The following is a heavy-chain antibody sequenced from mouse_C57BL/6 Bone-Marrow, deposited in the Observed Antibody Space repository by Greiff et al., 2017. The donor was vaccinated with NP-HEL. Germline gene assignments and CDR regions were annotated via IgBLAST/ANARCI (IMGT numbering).Heavy chain of an antibody. Sequence: EVQRVESGGGLVQSGRSLRLSCATSGFTFSDFYMEWVRQAPGKGLEWIAASRNKANDYTTEYSASVKGRFIVSRDTSQSILYLQMNALRAEDTAIYYCARDADYGSSSFAYWGQGTLVTVSA. CDR2: SRNKANDYTT. V-gene: IGHV7-1*01. D-gene: IGHD1-1*01. CDR1: GFTFSDFY. J-gene: IGHJ3*01. CDR3: ARDADYGSSSFAY.